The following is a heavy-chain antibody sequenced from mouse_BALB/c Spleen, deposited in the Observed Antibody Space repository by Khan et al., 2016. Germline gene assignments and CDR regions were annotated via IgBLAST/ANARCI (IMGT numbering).Heavy chain of an antibody. D-gene: IGHD2-10*02. CDR1: GFAFSRYW. Sequence: EVKLLESGGGLVQPGGSLKLSCAASGFAFSRYWMSWVRQAPGKGLEWIVDIIPDSSTINYTPSLKAKFIISRDTAKNTLYLQMSKVRSEDTARYYCARAGYDGYLAYWGQGTLVTVSA. CDR3: ARAGYDGYLAY. CDR2: IIPDSSTI. J-gene: IGHJ3*01. V-gene: IGHV4-1*02.